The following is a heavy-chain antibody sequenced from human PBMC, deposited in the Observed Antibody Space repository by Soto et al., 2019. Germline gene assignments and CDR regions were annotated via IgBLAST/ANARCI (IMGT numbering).Heavy chain of an antibody. CDR2: INPNSGGT. V-gene: IGHV1-2*04. Sequence: QVQLVQSGAEVKKPGASVKVSCKASGYTFTGYYMHWVRQAPGQGLEWMGWINPNSGGTNYAQKLQGWVTMPRDTSISTAYRELSRLRSDDTAVYYCARSPTTVTTEDPNRGEYFHHWGQGNLVTVSS. J-gene: IGHJ1*01. D-gene: IGHD4-17*01. CDR1: GYTFTGYY. CDR3: ARSPTTVTTEDPNRGEYFHH.